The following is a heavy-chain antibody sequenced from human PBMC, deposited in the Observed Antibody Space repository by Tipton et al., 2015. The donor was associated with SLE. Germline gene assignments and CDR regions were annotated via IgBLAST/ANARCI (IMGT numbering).Heavy chain of an antibody. Sequence: SLRLSCAASGFTFSSYSMNWVRQAPGKGLEWVSYISSSSTTIHYADSVKGRFTISRDNAKNLVYLQMNRLRAEDTAVYYCAKDWGYSSNWHYAFDIWGQGTRVTVSS. CDR3: AKDWGYSSNWHYAFDI. D-gene: IGHD6-13*01. J-gene: IGHJ3*02. V-gene: IGHV3-48*01. CDR1: GFTFSSYS. CDR2: ISSSSTTI.